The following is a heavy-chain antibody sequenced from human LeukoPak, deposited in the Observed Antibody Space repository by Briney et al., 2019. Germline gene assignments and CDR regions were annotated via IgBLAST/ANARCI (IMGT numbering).Heavy chain of an antibody. D-gene: IGHD3-22*01. CDR2: ISGSGGST. CDR1: GFTFSDYY. V-gene: IGHV3-23*01. Sequence: PGGSLRLSCAASGFTFSDYYMSWVRQAPGKGLEWVSAISGSGGSTYYADSVKGRFTISRDNSKNTLYLQMNSLRAEDTAVYYCARDSSGYYAAPFDYWGQGTLVTVSS. J-gene: IGHJ4*02. CDR3: ARDSSGYYAAPFDY.